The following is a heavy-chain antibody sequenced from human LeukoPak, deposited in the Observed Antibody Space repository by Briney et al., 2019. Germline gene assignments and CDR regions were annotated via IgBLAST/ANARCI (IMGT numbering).Heavy chain of an antibody. CDR3: AKDLIAVAGTTEYFQH. J-gene: IGHJ1*01. V-gene: IGHV3-43*02. D-gene: IGHD6-19*01. CDR1: GFTFDDYA. Sequence: PGGSLRLSCAASGFTFDDYAMHWVRQAPGKGPEWVSLISGDGGSTYYADSVKGRFTISRDNSKNSLYLQMNSLRTEDTALYYCAKDLIAVAGTTEYFQHWGQGTLVTVSS. CDR2: ISGDGGST.